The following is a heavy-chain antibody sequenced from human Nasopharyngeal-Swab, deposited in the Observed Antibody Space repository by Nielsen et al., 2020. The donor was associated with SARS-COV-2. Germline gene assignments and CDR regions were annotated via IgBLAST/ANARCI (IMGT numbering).Heavy chain of an antibody. V-gene: IGHV1-2*06. CDR3: ARVLYSSGGWLDP. CDR1: GYTFTGYY. D-gene: IGHD6-19*01. CDR2: INPNSGGT. Sequence: ASVKVSCKASGYTFTGYYMHWVRQAPGQGLEWMRRINPNSGGTNYAQKFQGRVTMTRDTSISTAYMELSRLRSDDTAVYYCARVLYSSGGWLDPWGQGTLVTVSS. J-gene: IGHJ5*02.